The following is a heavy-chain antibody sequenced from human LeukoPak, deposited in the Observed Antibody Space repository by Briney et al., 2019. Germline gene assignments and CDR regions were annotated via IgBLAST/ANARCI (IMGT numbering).Heavy chain of an antibody. Sequence: SETLSLTCTASGGSISSYYWSWIRQPPGKGLEWIGYIYYSGSTNYNPSFKSRVTISVDTSKNQFSLKLSSVTAADTAVYYCARDQYSSSWYQGLDVWGQGTTVTVSS. J-gene: IGHJ6*02. D-gene: IGHD6-13*01. CDR1: GGSISSYY. CDR3: ARDQYSSSWYQGLDV. V-gene: IGHV4-59*01. CDR2: IYYSGST.